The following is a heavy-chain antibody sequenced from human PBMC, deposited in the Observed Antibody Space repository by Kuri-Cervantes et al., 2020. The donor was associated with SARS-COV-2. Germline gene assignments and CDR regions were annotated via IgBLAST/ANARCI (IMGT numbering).Heavy chain of an antibody. V-gene: IGHV3-30-3*01. CDR1: GFTFSSYA. Sequence: GESLKISCAASGFTFSSYAMHWVRQAPGKGLEWVAVISYDGSNKYYADSVKGRFTISRDNSKNTLYLQMNSLRAEDTAVYYCARSVAGRRLDHGQGDLYYYYYGMDVWGQGTTVTVSS. CDR2: ISYDGSNK. D-gene: IGHD2-21*02. CDR3: ARSVAGRRLDHGQGDLYYYYYGMDV. J-gene: IGHJ6*02.